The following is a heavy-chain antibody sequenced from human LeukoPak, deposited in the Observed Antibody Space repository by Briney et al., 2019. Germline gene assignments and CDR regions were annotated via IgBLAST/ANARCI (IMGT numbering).Heavy chain of an antibody. CDR1: GGSFSGYY. J-gene: IGHJ5*02. Sequence: PSETLSLTCAVYGGSFSGYYWSWIRQPPGKGLEWIGEINHSGSTNYNPSLKSRVTISVDTSKNQFSLKLSSVTAADTAVYYCARGMGSSIAAAGSFDPWGREPWSPSPQ. CDR2: INHSGST. V-gene: IGHV4-34*01. CDR3: ARGMGSSIAAAGSFDP. D-gene: IGHD6-13*01.